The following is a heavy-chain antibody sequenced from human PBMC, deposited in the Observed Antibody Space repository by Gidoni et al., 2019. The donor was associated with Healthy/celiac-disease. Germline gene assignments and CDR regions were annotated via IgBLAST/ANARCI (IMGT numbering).Heavy chain of an antibody. D-gene: IGHD3-16*01. Sequence: QVHLQESGPGLVKPSETLSLTCPVSGGSISSYYWSWIRQPPGKGLEWIGYIYYSGSTNYNPSLKSRVTISVDTSKNQFSLKLSSVTAADTAVYYCARGGMSPFDPWGQGTLVTVSS. CDR2: IYYSGST. J-gene: IGHJ5*02. CDR3: ARGGMSPFDP. CDR1: GGSISSYY. V-gene: IGHV4-59*01.